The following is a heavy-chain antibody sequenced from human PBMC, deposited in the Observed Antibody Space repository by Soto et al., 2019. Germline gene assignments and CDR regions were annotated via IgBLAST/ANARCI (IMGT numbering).Heavy chain of an antibody. D-gene: IGHD1-1*01. CDR1: GFTFSNYG. Sequence: QVQLVESGGGVVQPERSLRLSCAASGFTFSNYGMHWVRQALGKGLEWVAVVWHDGQTKYYADSVEGRFTISRDNSRNTLFLQMNSLTAKDTAVYHCARDRRSDDPIDYWGQGTLVTLSS. CDR2: VWHDGQTK. J-gene: IGHJ4*02. CDR3: ARDRRSDDPIDY. V-gene: IGHV3-33*01.